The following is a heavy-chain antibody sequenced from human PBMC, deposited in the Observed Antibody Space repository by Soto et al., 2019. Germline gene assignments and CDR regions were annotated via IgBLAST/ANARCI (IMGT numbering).Heavy chain of an antibody. CDR1: GFTFSSYE. V-gene: IGHV3-48*03. CDR3: SLIAARPFYYYGMDV. D-gene: IGHD6-6*01. Sequence: GGSLRLSCAASGFTFSSYEMNWVRQAPGKGLEWVSYISSSGSTIYYADSVKGRFTISRDNAKNSLYLQMNSLRAEDTAVYYCSLIAARPFYYYGMDVWGQGTTVTVSS. J-gene: IGHJ6*02. CDR2: ISSSGSTI.